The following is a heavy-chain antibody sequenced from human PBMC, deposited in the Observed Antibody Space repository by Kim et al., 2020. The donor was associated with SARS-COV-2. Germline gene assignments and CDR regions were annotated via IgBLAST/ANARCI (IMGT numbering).Heavy chain of an antibody. V-gene: IGHV3-15*01. CDR3: TTKQF. J-gene: IGHJ4*02. CDR2: FKHKTDGGPM. D-gene: IGHD6-19*01. Sequence: GGSLRLSCAASGFTLSNAWMSWVRQAPGKGLEWVGRFKHKTDGGPMDYAAPVKGRFTPSTDDAKNTLYLQMNSLKTEDTAVYYCTTKQFWGQGTLVTVSS. CDR1: GFTLSNAW.